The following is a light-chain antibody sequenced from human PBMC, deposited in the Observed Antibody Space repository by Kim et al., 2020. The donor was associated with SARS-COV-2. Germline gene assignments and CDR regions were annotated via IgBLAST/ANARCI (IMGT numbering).Light chain of an antibody. J-gene: IGLJ2*01. CDR2: GKN. Sequence: VALGQTVRITCQGDSLRSYYATWYQQKTGQATILVIYGKNNRPSGIPDRFSGSRSGNTASLTITGTQAGDEADYYCNSRDSNDNVVFGGGTQLTVL. CDR3: NSRDSNDNVV. V-gene: IGLV3-19*01. CDR1: SLRSYY.